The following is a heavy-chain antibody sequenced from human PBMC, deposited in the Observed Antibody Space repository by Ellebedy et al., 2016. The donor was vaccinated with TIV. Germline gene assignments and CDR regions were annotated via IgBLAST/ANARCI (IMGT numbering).Heavy chain of an antibody. D-gene: IGHD4-11*01. V-gene: IGHV1-18*01. J-gene: IGHJ4*02. CDR2: ISAYNGNT. CDR3: ARILPATVTTVDY. Sequence: AASVKVSCKASGGTFSSYAISWVRQAPGQGLEWMGWISAYNGNTNYAQKLQGRVTMTTDTSTSTAYMELRSLRSDDTAVYYCARILPATVTTVDYWGQGTLVTVSS. CDR1: GGTFSSYA.